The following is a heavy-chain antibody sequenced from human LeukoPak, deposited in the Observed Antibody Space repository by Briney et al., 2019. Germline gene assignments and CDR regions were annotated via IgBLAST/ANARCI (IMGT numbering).Heavy chain of an antibody. CDR2: IYYSGST. D-gene: IGHD1/OR15-1a*01. V-gene: IGHV4-30-4*08. CDR3: ARENIISFGPYYFDY. Sequence: PSETLSLTCTVSGGSISSGDYYWNWIRQPPGKGLEWIGYIYYSGSTYYNPSLKSRVTISVDTSKNQFSLKLSSVTAADTAVYYCARENIISFGPYYFDYWGQGTLVTVSS. J-gene: IGHJ4*02. CDR1: GGSISSGDYY.